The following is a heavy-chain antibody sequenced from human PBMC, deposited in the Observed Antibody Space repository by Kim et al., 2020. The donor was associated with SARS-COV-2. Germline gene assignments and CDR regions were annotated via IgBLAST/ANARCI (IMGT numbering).Heavy chain of an antibody. CDR2: IYYSGST. D-gene: IGHD3-3*01. V-gene: IGHV4-39*01. CDR1: GGSISSSSYY. CDR3: ARSYYDFWSGYYTGGPGYFDY. Sequence: SETLSLTCTVSGGSISSSSYYWGWIRQPPGKGLEWIGRIYYSGSTYYNPSLKSRVTISVDTSKNQFSLKLSSVTAADTAVYYCARSYYDFWSGYYTGGPGYFDYWGQGTLVTVSS. J-gene: IGHJ4*02.